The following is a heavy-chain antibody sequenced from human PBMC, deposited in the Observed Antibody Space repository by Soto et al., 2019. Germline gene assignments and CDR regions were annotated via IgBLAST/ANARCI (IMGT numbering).Heavy chain of an antibody. CDR1: GGSFSGYY. D-gene: IGHD6-19*01. V-gene: IGHV4-34*01. CDR2: INHSGST. J-gene: IGHJ6*03. Sequence: SETLSLTCAVYGGSFSGYYWSWIRQPPGKGLEWIGEINHSGSTNYNPSLKSRVTISVDTSKNQFSLKLSSVTAADTAVHYCAIRLGPYYYYYMDVWGKGTTVTVSS. CDR3: AIRLGPYYYYYMDV.